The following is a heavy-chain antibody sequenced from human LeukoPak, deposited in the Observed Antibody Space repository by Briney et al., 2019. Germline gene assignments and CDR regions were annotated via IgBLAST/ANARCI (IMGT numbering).Heavy chain of an antibody. V-gene: IGHV3-15*01. CDR2: IKRKTDGGTT. CDR3: TTDTRRVVVPK. J-gene: IGHJ4*02. Sequence: PGWSLRLSCAVPGFSFNDAWMSWVRQAPGKELEWHGRIKRKTDGGTTDYAAPVKGRFTISRDDSKTSLYLQMNNLKTEDTAVYYCTTDTRRVVVPKWGQGTLVTVSS. D-gene: IGHD2-15*01. CDR1: GFSFNDAW.